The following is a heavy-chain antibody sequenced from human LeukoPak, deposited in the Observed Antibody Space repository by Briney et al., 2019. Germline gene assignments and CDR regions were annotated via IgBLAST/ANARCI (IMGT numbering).Heavy chain of an antibody. CDR3: ARARYSSSWTGWFDP. V-gene: IGHV3-48*03. J-gene: IGHJ5*02. D-gene: IGHD6-13*01. CDR2: ISSSGRTI. CDR1: GFTLRSYE. Sequence: PGGSLRLSCAASGFTLRSYEMTWVRQTPGKGLEGVSTISSSGRTIYYADSVKGRFTISSDNAKNSLYLQMNSLRAEDTAVYYCARARYSSSWTGWFDPWGQGTLVTVSS.